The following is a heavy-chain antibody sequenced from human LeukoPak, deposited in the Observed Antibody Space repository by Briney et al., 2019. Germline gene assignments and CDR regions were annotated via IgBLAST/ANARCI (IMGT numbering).Heavy chain of an antibody. CDR2: IKEDGSVK. V-gene: IGHV3-7*01. Sequence: GGPLSLPCQPSEFTFKKNWLPWVGQAPGKGLEWLANIKEDGSVKNYVDSVKGRFTISRDNAKNSLYLQMNSLRAEDTAVYFCKSQDYWGQGTLVTVSS. CDR1: EFTFKKNW. CDR3: KSQDY. J-gene: IGHJ4*02.